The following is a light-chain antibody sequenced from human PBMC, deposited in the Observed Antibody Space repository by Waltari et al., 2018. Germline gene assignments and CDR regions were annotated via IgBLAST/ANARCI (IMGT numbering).Light chain of an antibody. Sequence: EMLLPQSHATLSSSPASRATPSCRAVQSITSDYLTCSLQKPGQAPRHLLYGASGRATGIPYRFSGSGSAEDFTLTISRLEPEDFAVDYCHVFGFSPTWTFGQGTKVE. J-gene: IGKJ1*01. V-gene: IGKV3-20*01. CDR1: QSITSDY. CDR3: HVFGFSPTWT. CDR2: GAS.